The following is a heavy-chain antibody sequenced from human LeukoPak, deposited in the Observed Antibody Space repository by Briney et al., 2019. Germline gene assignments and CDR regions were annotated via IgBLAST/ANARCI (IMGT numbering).Heavy chain of an antibody. J-gene: IGHJ5*02. D-gene: IGHD6-13*01. CDR1: GYTFTGYY. CDR3: ARERPNSSSWYARWFDP. V-gene: IGHV1-2*02. CDR2: INPNSGGT. Sequence: GASVKVSCKASGYTFTGYYMHWVRQAPGQGLEWMGWINPNSGGTNYAQKFQGRVTMTRDPSISTAYMELTRLRSDDTAVYYCARERPNSSSWYARWFDPWGQGTLVTVSS.